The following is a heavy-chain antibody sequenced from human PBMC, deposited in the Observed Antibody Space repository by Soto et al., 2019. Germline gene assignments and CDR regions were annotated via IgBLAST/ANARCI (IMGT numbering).Heavy chain of an antibody. CDR2: IYSGGST. CDR1: GVTVSSNY. D-gene: IGHD3-22*01. CDR3: TVYDSSGYYDY. Sequence: EVQLVESGGGLVQPGGSLRLSCAASGVTVSSNYMSWVRQAPGKGLEWVSVIYSGGSTYYADSVKGRFTISRDNSKNTLYLQMNSLRADDTAVYYCTVYDSSGYYDYWGQGTLVTVSS. J-gene: IGHJ4*02. V-gene: IGHV3-66*01.